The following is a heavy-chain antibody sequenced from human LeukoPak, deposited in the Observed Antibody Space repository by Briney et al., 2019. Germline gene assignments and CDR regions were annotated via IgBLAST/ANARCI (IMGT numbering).Heavy chain of an antibody. CDR1: GFTFTNYW. D-gene: IGHD4/OR15-4a*01. CDR3: ARDDYGGTRY. Sequence: GGSLRLSCAASGFTFTNYWMSWVRQAPGKGLEWVANIKQDGSERYYVDSVKGRFTIPRDNAKNSLYLQMNSLRAEDTAVYYCARDDYGGTRYWGQGTLVTVSS. V-gene: IGHV3-7*01. J-gene: IGHJ4*02. CDR2: IKQDGSER.